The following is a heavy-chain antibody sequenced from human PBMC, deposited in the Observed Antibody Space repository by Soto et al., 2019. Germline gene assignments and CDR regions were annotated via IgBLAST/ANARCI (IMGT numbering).Heavy chain of an antibody. D-gene: IGHD2-2*02. Sequence: QVQLLQSGAEVKKPGASVIISCKASGYSFTFYYIYWVRQAPGQGLEWIGKINPDGGATTYARTFQGRVAITSDASTGTVYLELSSLTSDDTAVYFCARGRRHTFWGQGTLVSVSS. CDR3: ARGRRHTF. CDR1: GYSFTFYY. J-gene: IGHJ4*02. V-gene: IGHV1-46*01. CDR2: INPDGGAT.